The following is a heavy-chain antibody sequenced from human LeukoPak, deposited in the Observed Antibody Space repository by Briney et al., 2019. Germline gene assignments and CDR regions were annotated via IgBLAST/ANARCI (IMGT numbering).Heavy chain of an antibody. CDR2: ISSSSSYT. CDR3: ARRSYSSGYYFDY. D-gene: IGHD6-19*01. CDR1: GFTFSDYY. J-gene: IGHJ4*02. Sequence: GGSLRLSCAASGFTFSDYYMSWIRQAPGKGLEWVSYISSSSSYTNYADSVKGRFTISRDNAKNSLYLQVNSLRAEDTAVYYCARRSYSSGYYFDYWGQGTLVTVSS. V-gene: IGHV3-11*06.